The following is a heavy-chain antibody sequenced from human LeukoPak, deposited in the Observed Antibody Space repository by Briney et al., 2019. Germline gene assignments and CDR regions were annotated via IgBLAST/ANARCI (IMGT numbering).Heavy chain of an antibody. J-gene: IGHJ4*02. CDR2: ISSDGSST. CDR1: GFTFSSYW. CDR3: VKDLSVMGDY. Sequence: PGGSLRLSCAASGFTFSSYWMHWVRQAPGKGLVWVSRISSDGSSTTYADSVKGRFTISRDNAKNTLYLQMNSLRVEDTAMYYCVKDLSVMGDYWAREPWSPFPQ. V-gene: IGHV3-74*01. D-gene: IGHD3-16*01.